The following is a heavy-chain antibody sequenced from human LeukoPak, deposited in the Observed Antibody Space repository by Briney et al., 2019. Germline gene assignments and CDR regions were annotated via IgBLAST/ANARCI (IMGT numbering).Heavy chain of an antibody. D-gene: IGHD2-2*01. CDR3: AKGYCSSTSCSLFDP. J-gene: IGHJ5*02. CDR1: GFTFSSYS. V-gene: IGHV3-21*04. CDR2: ISSSSSYI. Sequence: GGSLRLSCAASGFTFSSYSMNWVRQAPGKGLEWVSSISSSSSYIYYADSVKGRFTISRDNAKNSLYLQMNSLRAEDTALYYCAKGYCSSTSCSLFDPWGQGTLVTVSS.